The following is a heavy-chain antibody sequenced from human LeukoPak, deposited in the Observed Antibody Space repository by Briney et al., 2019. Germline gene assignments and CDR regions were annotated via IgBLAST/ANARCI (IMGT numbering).Heavy chain of an antibody. CDR1: GASINSGSNY. Sequence: SETLSLTCRVSGASINSGSNYWGWIRQPPGKGLEWIGSIYYSGSTYYNPSLKSRVTISVDTSKNQFSLKLSSVTAADTAVYYCARVIVVVTAIPYPYFDYWGQGTLVTVSS. CDR2: IYYSGST. D-gene: IGHD2-21*02. CDR3: ARVIVVVTAIPYPYFDY. J-gene: IGHJ4*02. V-gene: IGHV4-39*07.